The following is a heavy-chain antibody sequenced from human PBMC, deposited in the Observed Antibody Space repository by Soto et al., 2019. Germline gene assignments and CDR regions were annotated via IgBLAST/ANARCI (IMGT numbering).Heavy chain of an antibody. J-gene: IGHJ5*02. Sequence: SETLSLTCTVSGGSISSSSYYWGWIRQPPGKGLEWIGSIYYSGSTYYNPSLKSRVTISVDTSKNQFSLKLSSVTAADTAVYYCARSPPFGYYYSGWFDPWGQGTRVTVSS. CDR2: IYYSGST. V-gene: IGHV4-39*01. CDR1: GGSISSSSYY. CDR3: ARSPPFGYYYSGWFDP. D-gene: IGHD3-22*01.